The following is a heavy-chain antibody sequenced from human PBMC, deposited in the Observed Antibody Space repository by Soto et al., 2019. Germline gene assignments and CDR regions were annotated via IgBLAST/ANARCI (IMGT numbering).Heavy chain of an antibody. CDR3: AKDHYDSPSDYYYGMDV. V-gene: IGHV3-23*01. D-gene: IGHD3-3*01. J-gene: IGHJ6*02. CDR1: GFTFSSYA. Sequence: PGGSLRLSCAASGFTFSSYAMSWVRQAPGKGLEWVSGISGSGGSTYYADSVKGRFTISRDNSKNTLYLQMNSLRAEDTAVYYCAKDHYDSPSDYYYGMDVWGQGTTVTVSS. CDR2: ISGSGGST.